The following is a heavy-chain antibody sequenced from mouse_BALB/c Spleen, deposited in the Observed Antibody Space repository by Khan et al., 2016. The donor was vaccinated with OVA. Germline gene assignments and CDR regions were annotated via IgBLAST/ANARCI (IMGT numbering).Heavy chain of an antibody. Sequence: VQLQQSGAELVKPGASVKLSCKASGYTFTSYYMYWVKQRPGQGLEWIGEINPSNGGTNFNEKFKSKATLTVDKSSSTSYMQLSSLTSEDSAVYYCTRSGYGSFVYWGQGTLATVSA. V-gene: IGHV1S81*02. CDR2: INPSNGGT. CDR1: GYTFTSYY. J-gene: IGHJ3*01. CDR3: TRSGYGSFVY. D-gene: IGHD2-2*01.